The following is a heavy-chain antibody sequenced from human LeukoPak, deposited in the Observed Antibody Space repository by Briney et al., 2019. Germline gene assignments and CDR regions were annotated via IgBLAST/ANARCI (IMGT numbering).Heavy chain of an antibody. CDR1: GGSISSGDYY. J-gene: IGHJ5*02. V-gene: IGHV4-61*08. Sequence: RSSQTLSLTCTVSGGSISSGDYYWSWIRQPPGKGLEWIGYIYYSGSTNYNPSLKSRVTISVDTSKNQFSLKLSSVTAADTAVYYCAREPQYCTNGVCYSVGPWGQGTLVTVSS. CDR3: AREPQYCTNGVCYSVGP. D-gene: IGHD2-8*01. CDR2: IYYSGST.